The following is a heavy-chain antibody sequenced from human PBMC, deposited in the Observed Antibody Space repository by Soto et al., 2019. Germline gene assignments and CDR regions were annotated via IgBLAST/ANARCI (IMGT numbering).Heavy chain of an antibody. V-gene: IGHV1-2*04. J-gene: IGHJ5*02. D-gene: IGHD2-2*01. CDR2: INPNSGGT. CDR3: ARGCSSTSCYVSFDP. Sequence: ASVKVSCKASGYTFTGYYMHWVRQAPGQGLEWMGWINPNSGGTNYAQKFQGWVTMTRDTSISTAYMELSRLRSDDTAVYYCARGCSSTSCYVSFDPWGQGTLVTVSS. CDR1: GYTFTGYY.